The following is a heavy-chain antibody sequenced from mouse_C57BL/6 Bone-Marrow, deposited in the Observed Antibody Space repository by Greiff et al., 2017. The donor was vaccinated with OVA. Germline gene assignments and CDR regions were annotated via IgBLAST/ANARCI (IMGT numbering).Heavy chain of an antibody. CDR1: GYTFTDYY. CDR2: INPNNGGT. CDR3: AREYYGSSLWYFDV. J-gene: IGHJ1*03. D-gene: IGHD1-1*01. V-gene: IGHV1-26*01. Sequence: EVQLQQSGPELVKPGASVKISCKASGYTFTDYYMNWVKQSHGKSLEWIGDINPNNGGTSYNQKFKGKATLTVDKSSSTAYMELRSLTSEDSAVDYCAREYYGSSLWYFDVWGTGTTVTVSS.